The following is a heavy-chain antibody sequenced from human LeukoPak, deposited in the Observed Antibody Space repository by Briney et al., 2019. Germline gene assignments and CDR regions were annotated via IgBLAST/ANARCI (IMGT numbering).Heavy chain of an antibody. V-gene: IGHV3-23*01. CDR1: GFTFSSYA. CDR3: AKDVYDDYANVEYFQH. Sequence: GGSLRLSCAASGFTFSSYAMSWVRQAPGKGLEWVSAISGSGGSTYYADSVKGRFTISRDNSKNTLYLQMNSLRAEDTAVYYCAKDVYDDYANVEYFQHWGQGTLVTVSS. D-gene: IGHD4-17*01. J-gene: IGHJ1*01. CDR2: ISGSGGST.